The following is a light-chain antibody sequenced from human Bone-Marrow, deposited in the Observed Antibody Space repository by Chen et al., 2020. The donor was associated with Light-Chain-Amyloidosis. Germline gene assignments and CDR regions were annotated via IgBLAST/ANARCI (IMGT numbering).Light chain of an antibody. Sequence: QSALTQPASVSGSPGQSITISCTGTSSDVGGYNLVSWYQQHPGKAPKLMIYEGSKRPSGVSNRFSGSKSGNTASLTISGLQAEDEADYYCCSDAAWVFGGGTKLTVL. V-gene: IGLV2-23*01. CDR3: CSDAAWV. CDR1: SSDVGGYNL. J-gene: IGLJ3*02. CDR2: EGS.